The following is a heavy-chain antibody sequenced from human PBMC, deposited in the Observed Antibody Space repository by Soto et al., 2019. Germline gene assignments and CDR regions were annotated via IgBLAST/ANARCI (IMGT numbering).Heavy chain of an antibody. J-gene: IGHJ4*02. Sequence: SLRLSCAASGFTFSSYAMHWVRQAPGKGLEWVAVISYDGSNKYYADSVKGRFTISRDNSKNTLYLQMNSLRAEDTAVYYCARDMHGFYYGYLWGPPGYRGQGTLVTVS. V-gene: IGHV3-30-3*01. D-gene: IGHD3-16*01. CDR1: GFTFSSYA. CDR2: ISYDGSNK. CDR3: ARDMHGFYYGYLWGPPGY.